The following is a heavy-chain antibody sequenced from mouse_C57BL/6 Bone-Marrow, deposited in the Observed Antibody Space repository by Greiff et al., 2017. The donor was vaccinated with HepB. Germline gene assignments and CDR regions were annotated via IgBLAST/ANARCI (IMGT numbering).Heavy chain of an antibody. Sequence: QVQLQQPGAELVMPGASVKLSCKASGYTFTSYWMHWVKQRPGQGLEWIGEIDPSDSYTNYNQKFKGKSTLTVDKSSSTAYMQLSSLTSEDSAVYYCARSGGYGNYEAYWGQGTLVTVSA. CDR3: ARSGGYGNYEAY. V-gene: IGHV1-69*01. J-gene: IGHJ3*01. CDR2: IDPSDSYT. CDR1: GYTFTSYW. D-gene: IGHD2-1*01.